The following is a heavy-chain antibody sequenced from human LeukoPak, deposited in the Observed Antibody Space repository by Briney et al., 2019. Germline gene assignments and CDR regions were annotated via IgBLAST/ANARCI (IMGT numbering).Heavy chain of an antibody. CDR3: ARGGTSWFD. CDR1: GFTFTSYW. D-gene: IGHD3-16*01. Sequence: GGSLRLSCAASGFTFTSYWMSWARQAPGKGLEWVANIKQDGSEKYYVDSVKGRLTISRDNAKNSLYLQMNSLRAEDTAVYYCARGGTSWFDWGQGTLVTVSS. CDR2: IKQDGSEK. V-gene: IGHV3-7*01. J-gene: IGHJ4*02.